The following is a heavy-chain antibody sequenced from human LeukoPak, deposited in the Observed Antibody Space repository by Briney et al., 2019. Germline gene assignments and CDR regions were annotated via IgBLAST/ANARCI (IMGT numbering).Heavy chain of an antibody. V-gene: IGHV1-8*01. CDR1: GYTFTSYD. CDR3: ARNGYSSGWYESHNWFDP. Sequence: ASVKVSCKASGYTFTSYDINWVRQATGQGLEWMGWMNPNSGNTGYAQKFQGRVTMTRNTSISTAYMELSSLRSDDTAVYYCARNGYSSGWYESHNWFDPWGQGTLVTVSS. CDR2: MNPNSGNT. J-gene: IGHJ5*02. D-gene: IGHD6-19*01.